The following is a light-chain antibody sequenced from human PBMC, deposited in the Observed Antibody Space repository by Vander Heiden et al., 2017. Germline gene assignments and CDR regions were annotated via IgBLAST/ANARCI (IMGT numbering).Light chain of an antibody. CDR2: GAS. J-gene: IGKJ1*01. Sequence: EMVMTQSPATLSVSPGERVTLSCRASQSVSSNLAWYQQKPGQAPRLLIYGASTRATGIPARFSGSGSGTEFTLTVSSLQSEDSAVYYCQHYNNWPRTFGQGTKVEIK. V-gene: IGKV3-15*01. CDR1: QSVSSN. CDR3: QHYNNWPRT.